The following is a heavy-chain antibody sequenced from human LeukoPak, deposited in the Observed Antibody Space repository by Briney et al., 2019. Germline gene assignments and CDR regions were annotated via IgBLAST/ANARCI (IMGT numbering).Heavy chain of an antibody. Sequence: PGGSLRLSCAASGVTFSSYSMNWVRQAPGKGLEWVSSISSSSSYIYYADSVKGRFTISRDNAKNSLYLQMNSLRAEDTAVYYCSSRVLEFDPWGQGTLVTVSS. CDR1: GVTFSSYS. CDR2: ISSSSSYI. V-gene: IGHV3-21*01. J-gene: IGHJ5*02. D-gene: IGHD1-1*01. CDR3: SSRVLEFDP.